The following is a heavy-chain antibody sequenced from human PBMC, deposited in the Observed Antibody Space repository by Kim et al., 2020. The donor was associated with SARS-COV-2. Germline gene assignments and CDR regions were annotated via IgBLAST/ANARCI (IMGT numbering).Heavy chain of an antibody. D-gene: IGHD3-10*01. CDR1: GGSISSSSYY. Sequence: SETLSLTCTVSGGSISSSSYYWGWIRQPPGKGLEWIGSIYYSGSTYYNPSLKSRVTISVDTSKNQFSLKLSSVTAADTAVYYCARRYYYGSGSYYPFDYWGQVTLVTVSS. J-gene: IGHJ4*02. CDR3: ARRYYYGSGSYYPFDY. CDR2: IYYSGST. V-gene: IGHV4-39*01.